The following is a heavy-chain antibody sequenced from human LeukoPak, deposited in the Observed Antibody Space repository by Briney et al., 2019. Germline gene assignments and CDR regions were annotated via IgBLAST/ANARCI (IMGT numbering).Heavy chain of an antibody. CDR1: GFIFIGYG. CDR2: IRPDGHNK. D-gene: IGHD3-3*02. V-gene: IGHV3-30*02. J-gene: IGHJ6*04. Sequence: GGSLRLSCAASGFIFIGYGMRWVRQAPGKGPEWVAFIRPDGHNKYYADSVKGRFMISRDNSKNTVDLQMNSLRGDDTAMYYCAKEGAASWDVDVWGKGTTVTVSS. CDR3: AKEGAASWDVDV.